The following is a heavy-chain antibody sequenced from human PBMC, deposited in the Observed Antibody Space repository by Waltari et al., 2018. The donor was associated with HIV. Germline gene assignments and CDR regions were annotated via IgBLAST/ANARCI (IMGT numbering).Heavy chain of an antibody. CDR2: IRYDGSKK. V-gene: IGHV3-30*02. Sequence: QVQLVESGGGVVQPGGSLRLSCAASGFPFSSYGLHWVRQAPGKGLEWVTFIRYDGSKKHYADSVKGRFTISRDNSDNTLYLEMNSLRTEDTAVYYCATNIVVAATGTFDYWGQGTRVIVTA. CDR3: ATNIVVAATGTFDY. D-gene: IGHD2-15*01. CDR1: GFPFSSYG. J-gene: IGHJ4*02.